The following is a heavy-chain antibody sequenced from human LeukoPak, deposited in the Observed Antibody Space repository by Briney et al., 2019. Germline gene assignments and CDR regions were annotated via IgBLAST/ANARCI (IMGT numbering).Heavy chain of an antibody. J-gene: IGHJ4*02. CDR1: GGSISSTNYY. D-gene: IGHD4-17*01. V-gene: IGHV4-39*01. CDR3: ARQGAGHGDYAH. CDR2: IYYIGST. Sequence: SETLSLTCIVSGGSISSTNYYWGWIRQSPGLGLEWIGSIYYIGSTYYNPSLKNRVTISVDTSKNQFSLKLSSVTAADTAVYYCARQGAGHGDYAHWGQGTLVTVSS.